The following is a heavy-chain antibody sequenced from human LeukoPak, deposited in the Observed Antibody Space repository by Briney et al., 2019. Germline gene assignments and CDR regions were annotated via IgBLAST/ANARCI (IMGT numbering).Heavy chain of an antibody. CDR1: GDTFTGYY. V-gene: IGHV1-2*06. CDR3: VRVKGSNGDYALPY. CDR2: INPNNGVT. J-gene: IGHJ4*02. D-gene: IGHD4-17*01. Sequence: AAVKVSCKASGDTFTGYYLHWVRQAPGQGLEWMGRINPNNGVTNYAQNFQGRVSMTRDTSISTAYMELSSLRSDDTAVYYCVRVKGSNGDYALPYWGQGTLVTVSS.